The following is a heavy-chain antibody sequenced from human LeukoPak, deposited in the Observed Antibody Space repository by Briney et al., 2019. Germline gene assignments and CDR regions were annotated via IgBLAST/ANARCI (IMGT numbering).Heavy chain of an antibody. CDR3: AKESYVLRFLEWPLGSPLDY. D-gene: IGHD3-3*01. CDR1: GFTFSSYA. J-gene: IGHJ4*02. Sequence: GGSLRLSCAASGFTFSSYAMNWVRKAPGKGLEWVSVISGSGGKTYYADSVKGRFTISRDNSKNTLYLQINTLRAEDTAVYYCAKESYVLRFLEWPLGSPLDYWGQGTLVTVSS. V-gene: IGHV3-23*01. CDR2: ISGSGGKT.